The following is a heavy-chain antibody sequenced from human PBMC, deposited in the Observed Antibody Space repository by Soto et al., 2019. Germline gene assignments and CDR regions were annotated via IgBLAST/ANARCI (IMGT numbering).Heavy chain of an antibody. D-gene: IGHD6-19*01. Sequence: EVQLVEAGGGLVKPGVSLRLSCAASVFTLSSYSMNWVRQAPGKGLEWVSYISSSSSYIYYADSVKGRFTISRDNAKNSRYLQMNSLRAEDTAVYYCARERGGYSSGPFDYWGQGTLVTVSS. CDR1: VFTLSSYS. CDR3: ARERGGYSSGPFDY. V-gene: IGHV3-21*01. J-gene: IGHJ4*02. CDR2: ISSSSSYI.